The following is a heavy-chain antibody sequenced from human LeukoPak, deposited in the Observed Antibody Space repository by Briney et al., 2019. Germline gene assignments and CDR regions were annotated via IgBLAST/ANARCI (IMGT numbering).Heavy chain of an antibody. Sequence: AGSLSFSCAASGFTLDDYAMDWLRQAPGKGLEWVTNISGGGGSNYYADSVKGRFTISRDNSENTLYLQMNSLKSEDTAVYYWAKGGASYRGGENYFDYWGQGTLVTVSS. CDR2: ISGGGGSN. D-gene: IGHD3-16*01. CDR1: GFTLDDYA. CDR3: AKGGASYRGGENYFDY. J-gene: IGHJ4*02. V-gene: IGHV3-23*01.